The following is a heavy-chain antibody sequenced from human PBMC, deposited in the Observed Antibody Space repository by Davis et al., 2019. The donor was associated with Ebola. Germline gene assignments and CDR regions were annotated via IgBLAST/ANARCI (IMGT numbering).Heavy chain of an antibody. CDR1: GGSISSYY. CDR3: ARVVAGLFAFDI. Sequence: SETLSLTCTVSGGSISSYYWSWIRQPPGKGLEWIRYIYYSGSTNYNPSLKSRVTISVDTSKNQFSLKLSSVTAADTAVYYCARVVAGLFAFDIWGQGTMVTVSS. J-gene: IGHJ3*02. D-gene: IGHD6-19*01. V-gene: IGHV4-59*01. CDR2: IYYSGST.